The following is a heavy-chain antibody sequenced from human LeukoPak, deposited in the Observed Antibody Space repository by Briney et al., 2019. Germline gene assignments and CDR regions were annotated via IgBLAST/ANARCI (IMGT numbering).Heavy chain of an antibody. V-gene: IGHV3-21*01. Sequence: GGSLRLSCAASGFTFSGYSMNWVRQAPGPGREGVSSISSSSSYIYYADSVKGRFTISRDNAKNSLYLQMNSLRVEDTAVYYCARDVEPYSSGVGGGNWFDPWGQGTLVTVSS. D-gene: IGHD6-19*01. CDR2: ISSSSSYI. CDR3: ARDVEPYSSGVGGGNWFDP. J-gene: IGHJ5*02. CDR1: GFTFSGYS.